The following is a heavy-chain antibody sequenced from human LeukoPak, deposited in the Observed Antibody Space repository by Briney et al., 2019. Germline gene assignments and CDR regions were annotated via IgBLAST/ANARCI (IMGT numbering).Heavy chain of an antibody. D-gene: IGHD3-3*01. V-gene: IGHV3-7*01. Sequence: GGSLRLSCIGSGFTFSFSDYWMTWVRQAPGKGLEWVANIKPDGGEKNYVDSVKGRFTISRDNAKNSLYLQMNILRAEDTAVYYCARIYAGGYYDDWGQGTLVTVSS. CDR3: ARIYAGGYYDD. J-gene: IGHJ4*02. CDR2: IKPDGGEK. CDR1: GFTFSFSDYW.